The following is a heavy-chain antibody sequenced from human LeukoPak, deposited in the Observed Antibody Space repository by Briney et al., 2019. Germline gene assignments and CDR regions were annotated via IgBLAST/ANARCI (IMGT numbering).Heavy chain of an antibody. J-gene: IGHJ4*02. CDR1: GYSISSGYY. V-gene: IGHV4-38-2*02. CDR3: ARGYCSGGSCSPPDY. D-gene: IGHD2-15*01. CDR2: IYHSGST. Sequence: SETLSLTCTVSGYSISSGYYWGWIRQPPGKGLEWIGSIYHSGSTYYNPSLKSRVTMSVDTSKNQFSLKLSSVTAADTAVYYCARGYCSGGSCSPPDYWGQGTLVTVSS.